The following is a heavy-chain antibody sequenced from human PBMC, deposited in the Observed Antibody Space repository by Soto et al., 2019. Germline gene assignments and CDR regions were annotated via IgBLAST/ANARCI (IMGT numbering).Heavy chain of an antibody. CDR3: AAASLPGARFYGMDV. V-gene: IGHV4-38-2*01. J-gene: IGHJ6*02. Sequence: PSETLSLTCVVSGYSFNSVHFWGWIRQPPGKGLQWIGSLSQNGGTYRNPSLRSRVTLSVDTSKNQFSLKLTSVTAADAAVYYAAAASLPGARFYGMDVWGQGSTVTVSS. CDR1: GYSFNSVHF. CDR2: LSQNGGT. D-gene: IGHD2-2*01.